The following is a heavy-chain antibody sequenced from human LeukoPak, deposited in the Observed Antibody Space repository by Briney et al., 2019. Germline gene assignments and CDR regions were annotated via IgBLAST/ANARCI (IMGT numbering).Heavy chain of an antibody. D-gene: IGHD4-17*01. CDR2: IYTSGST. Sequence: SETLSLTCTVSGGSISSYYWSWIRQPAGKGLEWIGRIYTSGSTNYNPSLKSRVTMSVDASKNQFSLKLSSVTAADTAVYYCARERDYGDYYYYYMDVWGKGTTVTISS. J-gene: IGHJ6*03. CDR3: ARERDYGDYYYYYMDV. CDR1: GGSISSYY. V-gene: IGHV4-4*07.